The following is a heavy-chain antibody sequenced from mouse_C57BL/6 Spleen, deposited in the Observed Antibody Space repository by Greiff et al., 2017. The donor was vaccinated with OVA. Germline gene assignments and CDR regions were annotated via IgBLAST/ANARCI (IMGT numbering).Heavy chain of an antibody. V-gene: IGHV1-64*01. J-gene: IGHJ2*01. D-gene: IGHD1-1*01. CDR2: IHPNSGST. CDR3: ASPYGSSAFDY. CDR1: GYTFTSYW. Sequence: QVQLQQPGAELVKPGASVKLSCKASGYTFTSYWMHWVKQRPGQGLEWIGMIHPNSGSTNYNEKFKSKATLTVDKSSSTAYMQLSSLTSEDSAVYYCASPYGSSAFDYWGQGTTLTVSS.